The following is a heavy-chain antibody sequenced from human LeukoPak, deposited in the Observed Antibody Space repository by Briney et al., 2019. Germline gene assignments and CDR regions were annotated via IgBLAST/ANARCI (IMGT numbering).Heavy chain of an antibody. CDR3: AAALYSGWTYGLLN. D-gene: IGHD6-19*01. CDR2: IYTSGST. Sequence: SETLSLTCTVSGGSISSYYWSWIRQPAGKGLEWIGRIYTSGSTNYNPSLKSRVTMSVDTSKNQFSLKLSSVTAADTAVYYCAAALYSGWTYGLLNWGQGTLVTVSS. V-gene: IGHV4-4*07. J-gene: IGHJ4*02. CDR1: GGSISSYY.